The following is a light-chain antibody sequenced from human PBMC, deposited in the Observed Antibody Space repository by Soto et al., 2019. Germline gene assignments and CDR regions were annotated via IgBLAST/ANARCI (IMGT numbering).Light chain of an antibody. CDR3: GLYSVSNTF. J-gene: IGLJ2*01. Sequence: QSALTQPAFVSGSPGQSITISCTGTSSDIGSYTYVSWYQLHPGKAPKLLIFGVSNRPSGVSYRFSGSKSGHTAPLTISGLQAEDEADYYCGLYSVSNTFFGGGTKLTVL. V-gene: IGLV2-14*01. CDR1: SSDIGSYTY. CDR2: GVS.